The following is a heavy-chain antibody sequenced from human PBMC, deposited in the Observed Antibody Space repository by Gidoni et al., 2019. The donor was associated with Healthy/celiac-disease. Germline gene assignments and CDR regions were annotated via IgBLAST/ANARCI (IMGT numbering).Heavy chain of an antibody. D-gene: IGHD2-2*01. CDR2: IIPIFGTA. V-gene: IGHV1-69*01. CDR3: ARGSHVVDPVLEQLPNYWYFDL. CDR1: GGTFSSYA. J-gene: IGHJ2*01. Sequence: QVQLVQSGAEVKKPGSSVKVSCKASGGTFSSYAISWVLQAPGQGLEWMGGIIPIFGTANYEQKCQGRVTITADESTSTAYMELSSLRSEDTAVYYCARGSHVVDPVLEQLPNYWYFDLWGRGTLVTVSS.